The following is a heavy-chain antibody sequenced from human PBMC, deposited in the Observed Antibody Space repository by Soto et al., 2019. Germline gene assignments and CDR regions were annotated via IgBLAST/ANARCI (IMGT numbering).Heavy chain of an antibody. D-gene: IGHD1-26*01. J-gene: IGHJ4*02. Sequence: PSETLSLTCAVYGGSFSGYYWSWIRQPPGKGLEWIGEINHSGSTNYNPSLKSRVTISVDTSKNQFSLKLSSVTAADTAVYYCARVSTPQWDDFDYWGQGTLVTVSS. CDR1: GGSFSGYY. CDR3: ARVSTPQWDDFDY. V-gene: IGHV4-34*01. CDR2: INHSGST.